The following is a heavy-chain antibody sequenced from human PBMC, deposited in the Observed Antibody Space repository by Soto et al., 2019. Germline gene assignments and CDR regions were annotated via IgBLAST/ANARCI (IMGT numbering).Heavy chain of an antibody. CDR3: AKVSDGMDV. CDR1: GFTFSSYG. Sequence: GSLRLSCAASGFTFSSYGMHGVRQAPGKGLEWVAVISYDGSNKYYADSVKGRFTISRDNSKNTLYLQMNSLRAEDTAVYYCAKVSDGMDVWGQGTTVTVSS. CDR2: ISYDGSNK. V-gene: IGHV3-30*18. J-gene: IGHJ6*02.